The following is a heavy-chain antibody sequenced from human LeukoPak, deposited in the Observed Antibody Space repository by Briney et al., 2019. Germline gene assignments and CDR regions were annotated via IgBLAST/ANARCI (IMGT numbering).Heavy chain of an antibody. Sequence: ASVKVSCKASGYTFTSYYMHWVRQAPGQGLEWMGIINPSGGSTSYAQKFQGRVTMTRDMSKSTVYMELNRLSSEDTDVYYCARDFGRFLEWPPEYYYYYYNMDVGGKGTTVTVSS. V-gene: IGHV1-46*01. CDR2: INPSGGST. D-gene: IGHD3-3*01. CDR3: ARDFGRFLEWPPEYYYYYYNMDV. J-gene: IGHJ6*03. CDR1: GYTFTSYY.